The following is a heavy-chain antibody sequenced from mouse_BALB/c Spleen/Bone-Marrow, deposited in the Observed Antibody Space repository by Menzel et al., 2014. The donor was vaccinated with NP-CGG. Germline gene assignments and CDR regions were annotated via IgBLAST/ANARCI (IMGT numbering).Heavy chain of an antibody. CDR1: GFTFSSYT. Sequence: EVKLVESGGGLVKPGGSLKLSCAASGFTFSSYTMSWVRQTPEKRLEWVATISSGGSYTYYPDSVKGRFTISRDNAKNTLYLQMCSLKSEDTAMYYCTRDLYDGYYYYAMDYWGQGTSVTVSS. V-gene: IGHV5-6-4*01. CDR3: TRDLYDGYYYYAMDY. J-gene: IGHJ4*01. D-gene: IGHD2-3*01. CDR2: ISSGGSYT.